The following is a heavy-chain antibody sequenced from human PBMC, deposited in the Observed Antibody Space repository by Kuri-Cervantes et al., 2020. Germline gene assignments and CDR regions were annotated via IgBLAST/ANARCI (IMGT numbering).Heavy chain of an antibody. CDR3: AEGVATGPLDY. V-gene: IGHV4-39*07. Sequence: GSLRLSCTVSGGSISSSSYYWGWIRQPSGKGLEWIGSIYYSGSTYYNPSLKSRVTISVDTSKNQFSLKLSSVTAADTAVYYCAEGVATGPLDYWGQGTLVTVSS. CDR2: IYYSGST. CDR1: GGSISSSSYY. D-gene: IGHD5-12*01. J-gene: IGHJ4*02.